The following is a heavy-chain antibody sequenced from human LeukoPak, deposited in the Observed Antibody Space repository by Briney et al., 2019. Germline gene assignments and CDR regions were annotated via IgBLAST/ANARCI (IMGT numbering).Heavy chain of an antibody. Sequence: GASVKVFCKASGYTFTSYYMHWVRQAPGQGLEWMGIINPSGGSTSYAQKFQGRVTMTRDMSTSTVYMELSSLRSEDTAVYYCARGRALGSPRGWFDPWGQGTLVTVSS. CDR1: GYTFTSYY. V-gene: IGHV1-46*01. J-gene: IGHJ5*02. CDR2: INPSGGST. CDR3: ARGRALGSPRGWFDP.